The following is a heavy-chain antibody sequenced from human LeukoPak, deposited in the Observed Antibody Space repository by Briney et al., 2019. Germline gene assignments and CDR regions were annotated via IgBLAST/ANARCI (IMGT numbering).Heavy chain of an antibody. CDR2: ISGSGGST. V-gene: IGHV3-23*01. D-gene: IGHD1-1*01. Sequence: GGSLRLSCAASGFTFSSNAMSWVRQAPGKGLEWVSRISGSGGSTYHADSVKGRFTISRDNSKNTLYLQMNSLRAEDTAVYYCAKGMWQLELDYWGQGTLVTVSS. CDR3: AKGMWQLELDY. J-gene: IGHJ4*02. CDR1: GFTFSSNA.